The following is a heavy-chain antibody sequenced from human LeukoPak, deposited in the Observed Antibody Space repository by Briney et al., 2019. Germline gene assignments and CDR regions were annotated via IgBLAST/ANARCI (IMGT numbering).Heavy chain of an antibody. J-gene: IGHJ4*02. CDR2: INHSGSA. V-gene: IGHV4-34*01. CDR3: ARRLGTWIQLWPPFDY. Sequence: SETLSLTCAVYGGSFSGYYWSWIRQPPGQGLGWIGEINHSGSANYNPSLRSRVTISVDTSKNQFSLKLSSVTAADTAVYYCARRLGTWIQLWPPFDYWGQGTLVTVSS. CDR1: GGSFSGYY. D-gene: IGHD5-18*01.